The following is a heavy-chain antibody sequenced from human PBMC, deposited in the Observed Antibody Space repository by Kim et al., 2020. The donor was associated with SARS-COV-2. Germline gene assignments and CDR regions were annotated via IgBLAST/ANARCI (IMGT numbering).Heavy chain of an antibody. J-gene: IGHJ4*02. V-gene: IGHV3-48*03. CDR3: ARERGGYDY. CDR2: GTTI. Sequence: GTTIYYADSVRGRFTISRDNAKNSLCLQMSSLSAEDTAVYYCARERGGYDYWGKGTLVTVSS. D-gene: IGHD1-26*01.